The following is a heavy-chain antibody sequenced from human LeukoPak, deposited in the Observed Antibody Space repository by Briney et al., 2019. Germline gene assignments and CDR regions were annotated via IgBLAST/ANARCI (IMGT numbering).Heavy chain of an antibody. CDR3: ARVVSPTYYYDSSGYYRGGPYFDY. CDR1: GYTFTSYG. D-gene: IGHD3-22*01. Sequence: ASVKVSCKASGYTFTSYGISWVRQAPGQGLEWMGWISAYNGNTNYAQKLQGRVTMTTDTSTSTAYMELRSLRSDDTAVYYCARVVSPTYYYDSSGYYRGGPYFDYWGQGTLVTVSS. V-gene: IGHV1-18*01. CDR2: ISAYNGNT. J-gene: IGHJ4*02.